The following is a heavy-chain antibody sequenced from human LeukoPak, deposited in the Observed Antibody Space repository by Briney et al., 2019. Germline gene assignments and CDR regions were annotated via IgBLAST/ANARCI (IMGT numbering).Heavy chain of an antibody. D-gene: IGHD6-13*01. J-gene: IGHJ4*02. CDR2: ISGSGGST. CDR3: AKERYSSSSLFAITPFDY. V-gene: IGHV3-23*01. CDR1: GFTFSSYA. Sequence: GGSLRLSCAASGFTFSSYAMSWVRQAPGKGLEWVSAISGSGGSTYYADSVKGRFTTSRDNSKNTLYLQMNSLRAEDTAVYYWAKERYSSSSLFAITPFDYWGQGTLVTVSS.